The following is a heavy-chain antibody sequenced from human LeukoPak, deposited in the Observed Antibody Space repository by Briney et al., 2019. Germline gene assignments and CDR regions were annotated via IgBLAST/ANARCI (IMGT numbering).Heavy chain of an antibody. Sequence: PSETLSLTCTVSGGSIGGGSYYWGWIRQPPWKGLEWIGSMYYSGSTYYSPSLKSRVTISGDTSKSQFSLKLGSVTAADTAVYYCARYYYDSSGYYYLDYWGQGTLVTVSS. CDR3: ARYYYDSSGYYYLDY. D-gene: IGHD3-22*01. J-gene: IGHJ4*02. CDR1: GGSIGGGSYY. V-gene: IGHV4-39*01. CDR2: MYYSGST.